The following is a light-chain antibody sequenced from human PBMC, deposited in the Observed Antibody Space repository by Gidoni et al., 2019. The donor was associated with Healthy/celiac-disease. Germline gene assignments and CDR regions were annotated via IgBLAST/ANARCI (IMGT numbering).Light chain of an antibody. J-gene: IGKJ1*01. CDR3: KQFKSYPQT. Sequence: AIQLTQSPSSLSASVGDRVTITCRASQGISSALAWYQQKPGKAPKLLIYDASSLESGVPSSFSGSESGKDLTLTTSSLQPEDLAIYYCKQFKSYPQTFXQXTKVEIK. V-gene: IGKV1-13*02. CDR2: DAS. CDR1: QGISSA.